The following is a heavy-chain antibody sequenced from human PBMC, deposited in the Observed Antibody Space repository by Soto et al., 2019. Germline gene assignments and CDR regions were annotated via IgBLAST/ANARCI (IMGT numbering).Heavy chain of an antibody. D-gene: IGHD3-3*01. CDR3: ARVRFLEWLSRIYWFDP. V-gene: IGHV4-4*02. Sequence: PSETLSLTCAVSGGSISSSNWWSWVRQPPGKGLEWIGEIYHSGSTNHNPSLKSRVTISVDKSKNQFSLKLSSVTAADTAVYYCARVRFLEWLSRIYWFDPWGQGTLVTVSS. CDR2: IYHSGST. J-gene: IGHJ5*02. CDR1: GGSISSSNW.